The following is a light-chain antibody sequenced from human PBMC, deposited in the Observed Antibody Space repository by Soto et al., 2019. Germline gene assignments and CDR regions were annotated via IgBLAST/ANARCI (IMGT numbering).Light chain of an antibody. V-gene: IGKV1-33*01. CDR2: EAS. J-gene: IGKJ4*01. Sequence: DIQMTQSPSSLSASVGDRVTITCQASQDITNYLNWYQQKPRKAPKLLIYEASSLETGVPSRFSGGGSETHFTFTIGSLQPEDFATYYCQQYVNLPLTFGGGTKVEVK. CDR3: QQYVNLPLT. CDR1: QDITNY.